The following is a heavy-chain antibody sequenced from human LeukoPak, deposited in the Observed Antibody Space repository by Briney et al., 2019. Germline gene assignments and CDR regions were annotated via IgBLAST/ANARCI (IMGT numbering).Heavy chain of an antibody. CDR1: GGSISSYY. V-gene: IGHV4-59*01. J-gene: IGHJ4*02. CDR3: ARGGWYYFDY. CDR2: IYYSGSS. Sequence: SETLSLTCTVSGGSISSYYWSWIRQPPGKGLEWIGYIYYSGSSNYNPSLKSRVTISVDTSKNQFSLKLSSVTAAGTAVYYCARGGWYYFDYCGQGTQVTVSS. D-gene: IGHD6-19*01.